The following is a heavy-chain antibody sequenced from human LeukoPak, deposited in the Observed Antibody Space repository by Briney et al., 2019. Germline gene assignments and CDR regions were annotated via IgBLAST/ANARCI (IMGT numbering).Heavy chain of an antibody. J-gene: IGHJ4*02. CDR2: IYYSGST. V-gene: IGHV4-59*01. CDR1: GGSISSYY. CDR3: ARALDYGGKVDY. Sequence: SETLSLTCTVSGGSISSYYWGWIRQPPGKGLEWIGYIYYSGSTNYSPSLKSRVTISVDTSKNQFSLNLSSVIAADTAVYYCARALDYGGKVDYWGQGTLVTVSS. D-gene: IGHD4-23*01.